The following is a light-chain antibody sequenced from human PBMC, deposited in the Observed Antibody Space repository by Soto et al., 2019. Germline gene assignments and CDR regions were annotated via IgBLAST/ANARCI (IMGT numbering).Light chain of an antibody. Sequence: DIQMTQSPSSLSASVGDRVTITCRASQIIGNYLDWFQQKPGKAPKLLIYAASNLQSGVPSRFSGSGSGTDFTLTISSLQPEDVATYYCQKYNSAPWTFGQGTKVDIK. CDR2: AAS. V-gene: IGKV1-27*01. CDR3: QKYNSAPWT. CDR1: QIIGNY. J-gene: IGKJ1*01.